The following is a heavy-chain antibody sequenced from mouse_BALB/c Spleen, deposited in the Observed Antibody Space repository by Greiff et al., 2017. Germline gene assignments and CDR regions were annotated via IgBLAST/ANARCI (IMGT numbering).Heavy chain of an antibody. CDR2: INPYNGDT. J-gene: IGHJ3*01. CDR3: GRGGDGCYEGSWFAY. V-gene: IGHV1-37*01. D-gene: IGHD2-3*01. CDR1: GYSFTGYS. Sequence: VQLQQSGPELVKPGASVKISCKASGYSFTGYSMHWVKQSHGKSLEWIGRINPYNGDTFYNQKFKGKATLTVDKSSSTAHMELLSLTSEDSAVYYCGRGGDGCYEGSWFAYWGQGTLVTVSA.